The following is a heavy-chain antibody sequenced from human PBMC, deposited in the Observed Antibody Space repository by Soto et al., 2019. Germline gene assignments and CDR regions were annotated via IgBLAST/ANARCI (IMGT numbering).Heavy chain of an antibody. Sequence: QVQLVQSGAEVKKPGSSVKVSCKTSGVSFNNNGIGWVRQAPGHGLEWMGGVSPPFRTSNYARKFQGRISITADASTGTVNMELSRLTSEDAAQYYCARVLYYGAGSYSSYGMDVWGHGTTVTGSS. CDR3: ARVLYYGAGSYSSYGMDV. CDR1: GVSFNNNG. J-gene: IGHJ6*02. D-gene: IGHD3-10*01. V-gene: IGHV1-69*01. CDR2: VSPPFRTS.